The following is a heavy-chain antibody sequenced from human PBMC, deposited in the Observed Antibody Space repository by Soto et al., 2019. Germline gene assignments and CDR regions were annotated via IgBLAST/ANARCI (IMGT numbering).Heavy chain of an antibody. V-gene: IGHV3-21*01. D-gene: IGHD3-10*01. CDR1: GFTFRTYT. CDR3: ARDHYVRASG. J-gene: IGHJ4*02. CDR2: ISSGSEYI. Sequence: PGGSLRLSCADSGFTFRTYTMNWVRQAPGKGLEWVSSISSGSEYIYYADSVKGRFTISRDNAKNSLFLQMNSLRAEDTAVYYCARDHYVRASGWGQGTLVTVSS.